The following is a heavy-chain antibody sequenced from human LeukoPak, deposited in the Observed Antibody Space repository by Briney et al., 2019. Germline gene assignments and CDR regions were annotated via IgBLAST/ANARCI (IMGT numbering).Heavy chain of an antibody. CDR2: ISYDGSNE. V-gene: IGHV3-30-3*01. CDR1: GFTFSSYA. J-gene: IGHJ4*02. D-gene: IGHD1-14*01. Sequence: GGSLRLSCAASGFTFSSYAMHWVRQAPGKGLQWVAVISYDGSNEYYADSVKGRFTISRDNSKNTLYLQMNSLRAEDTAVYYCAREAAGGFIDYWGQGILVTVSS. CDR3: AREAAGGFIDY.